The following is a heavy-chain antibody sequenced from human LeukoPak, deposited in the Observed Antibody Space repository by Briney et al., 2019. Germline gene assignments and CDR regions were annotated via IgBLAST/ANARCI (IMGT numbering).Heavy chain of an antibody. CDR3: ARGGAARPDY. CDR2: INLNSRTI. D-gene: IGHD6-6*01. V-gene: IGHV3-48*01. CDR1: GFSFSTYG. Sequence: GGSLRLSCAASGFSFSTYGMNWVRQAPGKGLEWVSYINLNSRTIDYADSVRGRFTISRDNARSSLYLQMNSLRAEDTAVYYCARGGAARPDYWGQGTLVTVFS. J-gene: IGHJ4*02.